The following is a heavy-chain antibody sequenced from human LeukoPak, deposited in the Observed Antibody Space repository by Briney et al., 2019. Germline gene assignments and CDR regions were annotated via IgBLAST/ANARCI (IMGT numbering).Heavy chain of an antibody. V-gene: IGHV3-23*01. CDR2: ISGSGGST. CDR1: GFTFSSYA. D-gene: IGHD1-26*01. CDR3: ATIDSGSSDY. Sequence: GGSLRLSCAASGFTFSSYAMSWVRQAPGKGLEWVSGISGSGGSTYYADSVKGRFTISRDNSKNTLYLQMNSLRAEDTAVYYCATIDSGSSDYWGQGTLVTVSS. J-gene: IGHJ4*02.